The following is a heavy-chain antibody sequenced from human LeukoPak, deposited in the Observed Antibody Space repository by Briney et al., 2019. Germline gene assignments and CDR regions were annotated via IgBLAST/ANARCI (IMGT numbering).Heavy chain of an antibody. D-gene: IGHD3-22*01. CDR2: INHSGRT. CDR3: ARGGYYYDSSGPYYYYYMDV. J-gene: IGHJ6*03. CDR1: GGSFSVYY. V-gene: IGHV4-34*01. Sequence: SETLSLTRAVYGGSFSVYYWSWIRQPPGKGLEWSGDINHSGRTNYTPYLKSRVTISVDTSKNQFTLKLSSVTAADTAVYYCARGGYYYDSSGPYYYYYMDVWGKGTTVTVSS.